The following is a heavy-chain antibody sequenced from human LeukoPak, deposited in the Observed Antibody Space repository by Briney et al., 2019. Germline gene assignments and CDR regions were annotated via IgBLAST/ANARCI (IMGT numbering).Heavy chain of an antibody. CDR3: AKNSGAGSHYYYHMNV. J-gene: IGHJ6*03. CDR1: GFTFSTYA. V-gene: IGHV3-23*01. Sequence: GGSLRLSCAASGFTFSTYAMSWVRQAAGKGLEWVSLISGSGGGTYYADSVKGRFTISRDNSKNTLYLQLNSLRVEDTAVYYCAKNSGAGSHYYYHMNVWGKGTTVTVSS. D-gene: IGHD1-26*01. CDR2: ISGSGGGT.